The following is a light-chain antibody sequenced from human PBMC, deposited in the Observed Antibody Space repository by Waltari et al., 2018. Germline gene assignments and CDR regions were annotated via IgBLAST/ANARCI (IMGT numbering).Light chain of an antibody. CDR3: STRDDRLTGVV. V-gene: IGLV1-44*01. CDR2: SNN. CDR1: NSNIGSNT. Sequence: QSVLAQPPSASGTPGQRITISCSGSNSNIGSNTVNWYQQFPGTAPRLLIYSNNQRPSGVPDRFSASKSGSSAALAIYGLHSEDEADYYCSTRDDRLTGVVFGGGTKVTVL. J-gene: IGLJ2*01.